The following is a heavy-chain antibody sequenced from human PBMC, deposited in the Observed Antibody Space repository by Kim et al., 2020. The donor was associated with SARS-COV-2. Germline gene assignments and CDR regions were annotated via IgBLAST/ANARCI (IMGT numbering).Heavy chain of an antibody. V-gene: IGHV4-34*01. CDR2: INHSGST. J-gene: IGHJ5*02. CDR3: ARARIAVAEPRPRLGWFDH. Sequence: SETLSLTCAVYGGSFSGYYWSWIRQPPGKGLEWIGEINHSGSTNYNPSLKSRVTISVDTSKNQFSLKLSSVTAADTAVYYCARARIAVAEPRPRLGWFDHWGQGTLVNVSS. CDR1: GGSFSGYY. D-gene: IGHD6-19*01.